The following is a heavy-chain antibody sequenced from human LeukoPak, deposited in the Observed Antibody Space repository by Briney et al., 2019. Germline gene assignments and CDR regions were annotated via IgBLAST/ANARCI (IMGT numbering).Heavy chain of an antibody. D-gene: IGHD6-13*01. V-gene: IGHV3-23*01. J-gene: IGHJ4*02. CDR3: AKGTLSIAAAGLPRGP. CDR1: GFTFSSYA. Sequence: GGSLRLSCAAFGFTFSSYAMSWVRQAPGKGLEWVSAISGSGGSTYYADSVKGRFTISRDNSKNTLYLQMNSLRAEDTAVYYCAKGTLSIAAAGLPRGPWGQGTLVTVSS. CDR2: ISGSGGST.